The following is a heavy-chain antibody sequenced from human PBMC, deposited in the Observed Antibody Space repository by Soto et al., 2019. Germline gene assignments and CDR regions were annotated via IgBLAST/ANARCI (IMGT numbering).Heavy chain of an antibody. CDR3: ASEILKDSSGWYGYYFDY. J-gene: IGHJ4*02. D-gene: IGHD6-19*01. CDR1: GYTFTSYY. Sequence: VSVKVSCKASGYTFTSYYMHWVRQAPGQGLEWMGIINPSGGSTSYAQKFQGRVTMTRDTSTSTVYMELSSLRSEDTAVYYCASEILKDSSGWYGYYFDYWGQGTLVTVSS. V-gene: IGHV1-46*01. CDR2: INPSGGST.